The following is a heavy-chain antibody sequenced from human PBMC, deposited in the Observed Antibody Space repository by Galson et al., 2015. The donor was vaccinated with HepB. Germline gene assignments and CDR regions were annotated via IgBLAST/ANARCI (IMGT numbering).Heavy chain of an antibody. CDR2: ISSSGSTI. Sequence: SLRLSCAASGFTFSDYYMSWIRQAPGKGLEWVSYISSSGSTIYYADSVKGRFTISRDSAKNSLYLQMNSLRAEDTAVYYCARDSSSWRGWFDPWGQGTLVTVSS. CDR1: GFTFSDYY. J-gene: IGHJ5*02. D-gene: IGHD6-13*01. V-gene: IGHV3-11*01. CDR3: ARDSSSWRGWFDP.